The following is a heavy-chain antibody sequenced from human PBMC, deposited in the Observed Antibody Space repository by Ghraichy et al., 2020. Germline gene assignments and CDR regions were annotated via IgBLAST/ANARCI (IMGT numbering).Heavy chain of an antibody. CDR1: GGSISSYY. D-gene: IGHD5-24*01. CDR3: ARGREDGWRRGFDY. Sequence: SETLSLTCTVSGGSISSYYWSWIRQPPGKGLEWIGYIYYSGSTNYNPSLKGRVTISVDTSKNQFPLKLSSVTAADTAVYYCARGREDGWRRGFDYWGQGTLVTVSS. V-gene: IGHV4-59*01. CDR2: IYYSGST. J-gene: IGHJ4*02.